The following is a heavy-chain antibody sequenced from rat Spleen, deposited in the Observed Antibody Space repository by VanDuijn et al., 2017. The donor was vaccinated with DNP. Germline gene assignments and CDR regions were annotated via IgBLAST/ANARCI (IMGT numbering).Heavy chain of an antibody. J-gene: IGHJ4*01. D-gene: IGHD1-4*01. CDR3: ARWPGYNPPYAMDA. CDR2: ISYSGST. V-gene: IGHV3-1*01. Sequence: EVQLQESGPGLVKPSQSLSLTCSVTGYSITSNYWGWIRKFPGNKMEWIGHISYSGSTSYNPSLKSRGSITKYTSKNQFLLQLNSVTTEDTATYYCARWPGYNPPYAMDAWGQGTSVTVSS. CDR1: GYSITSNY.